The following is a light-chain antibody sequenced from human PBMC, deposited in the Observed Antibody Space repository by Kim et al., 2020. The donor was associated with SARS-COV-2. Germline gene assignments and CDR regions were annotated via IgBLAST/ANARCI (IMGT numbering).Light chain of an antibody. Sequence: PGQTASFTCSGYKVEEKYASWYQQKPGQSPVEVIYQDNPRPSGIPERFSGSNSGNTATLTISGTQAMDEADYYCQAWDSSTHNYVFGAGTKVTVL. V-gene: IGLV3-1*01. CDR1: KVEEKY. J-gene: IGLJ1*01. CDR2: QDN. CDR3: QAWDSSTHNYV.